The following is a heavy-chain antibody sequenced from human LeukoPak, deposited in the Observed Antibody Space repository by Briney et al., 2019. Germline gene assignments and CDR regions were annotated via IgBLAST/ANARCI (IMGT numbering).Heavy chain of an antibody. J-gene: IGHJ4*02. Sequence: RSGGSLRLSCVVSGFTFSKSRMSWIRQAPGKGLEWVAEMNSDGSVKSYVDSVKGRFTISRDNTKNSLYLQMNSLRDEDTAVYYCTRDPGWGGIDYRGQGTLVTVSS. V-gene: IGHV3-7*01. CDR3: TRDPGWGGIDY. CDR2: MNSDGSVK. D-gene: IGHD7-27*01. CDR1: GFTFSKSR.